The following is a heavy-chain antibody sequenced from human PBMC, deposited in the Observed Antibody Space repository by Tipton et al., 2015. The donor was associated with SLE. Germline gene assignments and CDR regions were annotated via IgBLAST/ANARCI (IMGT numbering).Heavy chain of an antibody. J-gene: IGHJ4*02. D-gene: IGHD3-16*02. CDR1: GGSISGYY. CDR2: INHSGST. CDR3: ARTQYTFGGVIAPFDY. Sequence: TLSLTCTVSGGSISGYYWSWIRQPPGKGLEWIGEINHSGSTNYNPSLKSRVTISVDTSKNQFSLKLSSVTAADTAVYYCARTQYTFGGVIAPFDYWGQGTLVTVSS. V-gene: IGHV4-34*01.